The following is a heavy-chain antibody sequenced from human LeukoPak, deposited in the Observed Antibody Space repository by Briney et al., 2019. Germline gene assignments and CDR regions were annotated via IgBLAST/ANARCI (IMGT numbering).Heavy chain of an antibody. V-gene: IGHV3-7*01. CDR3: ATEAWYRFEY. CDR2: INPNGSIE. Sequence: GGSLRLSCAASVFTFNSDWMSWVRQAPGKGLECVAKINPNGSIEQYVDSVKGRFTISRDNSKKSLYLQMNNLRVEDTAVYYCATEAWYRFEYWGRGTLVTVSP. D-gene: IGHD2-15*01. J-gene: IGHJ4*02. CDR1: VFTFNSDW.